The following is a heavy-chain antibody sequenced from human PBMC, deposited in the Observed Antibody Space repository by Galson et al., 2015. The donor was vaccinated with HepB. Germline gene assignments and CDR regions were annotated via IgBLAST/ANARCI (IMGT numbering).Heavy chain of an antibody. D-gene: IGHD6-19*01. CDR1: GDSVSSSSAA. V-gene: IGHV6-1*01. CDR3: ARERGTGYSSGWYGANWFDP. J-gene: IGHJ5*02. Sequence: CAISGDSVSSSSAAWNWIRQSPSRGLEWLGRTYYRSKGYNAYAVSVKSRITINPDTSKNQFSLQLNSVTPEDTAVYFCARERGTGYSSGWYGANWFDPWGQGTLVTVSS. CDR2: TYYRSKGYN.